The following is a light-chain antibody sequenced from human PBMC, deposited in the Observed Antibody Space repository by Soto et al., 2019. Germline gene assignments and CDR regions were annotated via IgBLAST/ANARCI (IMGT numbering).Light chain of an antibody. CDR2: DAS. CDR3: QQRSNWPPLFT. J-gene: IGKJ3*01. Sequence: EIVLTQSPATLSLSPGERATLSCRASQSVSSYLAWYQQKPGQAPRLLIYDASNRATGIPARFSGSGSGTDFTLTISSLAPEDSAVYSCQQRSNWPPLFTFGPGTKVDIK. V-gene: IGKV3-11*01. CDR1: QSVSSY.